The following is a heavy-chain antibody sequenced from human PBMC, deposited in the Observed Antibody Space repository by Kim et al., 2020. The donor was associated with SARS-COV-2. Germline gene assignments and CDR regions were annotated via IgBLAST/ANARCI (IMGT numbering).Heavy chain of an antibody. D-gene: IGHD2-8*01. CDR3: ARDGRATTNYNWFDL. V-gene: IGHV3-66*01. Sequence: GGSLRLSCVASGFTVSSNYMSWVRQAPGKGLEWLSVLYASGNIFYADSVKGRFTISRDNSKNTVFLQMNSLRAEDTAVYYCARDGRATTNYNWFDLWGQGTLVTVSS. CDR1: GFTVSSNY. J-gene: IGHJ5*02. CDR2: LYASGNI.